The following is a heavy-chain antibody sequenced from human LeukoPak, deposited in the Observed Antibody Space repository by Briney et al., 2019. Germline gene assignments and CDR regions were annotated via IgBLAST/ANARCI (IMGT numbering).Heavy chain of an antibody. D-gene: IGHD5-24*01. J-gene: IGHJ4*02. CDR2: ISYEGFNK. CDR1: GFSFSSYA. V-gene: IGHV3-30*07. CDR3: AGTSMATAYYFDY. Sequence: GGSLRLSCAASGFSFSSYAMHWVRQAPGKGLEWVAVISYEGFNKFYAHSVAGRFTISRDNSKNTLHLQMNSLRAEDTAVYYCAGTSMATAYYFDYWGQGTLVTVSS.